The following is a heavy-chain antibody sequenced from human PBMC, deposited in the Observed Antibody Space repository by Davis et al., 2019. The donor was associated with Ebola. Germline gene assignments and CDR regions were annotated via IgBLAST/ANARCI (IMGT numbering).Heavy chain of an antibody. Sequence: GESLKISCKGSGYSFTSYWISWVRQMPGKGLEWMGRIDPSDSYTNYSPSFQGHVTISADKSISTAYLQWSSLKASDTAMYYCARAYYYDSSGPDAFDIWGQGTMVTVSS. CDR3: ARAYYYDSSGPDAFDI. CDR1: GYSFTSYW. D-gene: IGHD3-22*01. J-gene: IGHJ3*02. V-gene: IGHV5-10-1*01. CDR2: IDPSDSYT.